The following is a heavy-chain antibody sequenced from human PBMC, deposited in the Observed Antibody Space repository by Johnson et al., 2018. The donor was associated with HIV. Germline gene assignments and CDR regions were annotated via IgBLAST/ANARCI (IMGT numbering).Heavy chain of an antibody. CDR1: GFTFSDYY. D-gene: IGHD1-26*01. J-gene: IGHJ3*02. Sequence: QVQLVESGGGLVKPGGSLRLSCAASGFTFSDYYMSWIRQTPGKGLEWVSYISSSGTTVYNADSVKGRFSISRDNAKQSLYLQMNSLRAEDTAVYYCARDEGIEWELLPNAFDIWGQGTMVTVSS. CDR2: ISSSGTTV. CDR3: ARDEGIEWELLPNAFDI. V-gene: IGHV3-11*04.